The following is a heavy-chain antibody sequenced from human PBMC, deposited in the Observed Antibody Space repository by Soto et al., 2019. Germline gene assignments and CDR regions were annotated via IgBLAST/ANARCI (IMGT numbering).Heavy chain of an antibody. CDR2: IYYSGST. V-gene: IGHV4-59*01. Sequence: PSETLSLTCTVSGGSISSYYWSWIRQPPGKGLEWIGYIYYSGSTNYNPSHKSRVTISVDTSKNQFSLKLSSVTAADTAVYYCARDRRWFDPWGQGTLVTVSS. J-gene: IGHJ5*02. CDR1: GGSISSYY. CDR3: ARDRRWFDP.